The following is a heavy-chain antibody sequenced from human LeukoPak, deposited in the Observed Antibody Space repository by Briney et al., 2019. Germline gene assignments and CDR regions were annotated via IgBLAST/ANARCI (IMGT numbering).Heavy chain of an antibody. CDR3: ARDRVGSGWPRPYYFEF. CDR1: GYTFTGYY. J-gene: IGHJ4*02. Sequence: GASVKVSCKPSGYTFTGYYLHWVRQAPGQALEWMGWMHPNTGATMYAQKFQDRVSMSRDTSSSTAYMDLTSLRSDDTAVYFCARDRVGSGWPRPYYFEFWGQGTLVTVSS. CDR2: MHPNTGAT. V-gene: IGHV1-2*02. D-gene: IGHD6-19*01.